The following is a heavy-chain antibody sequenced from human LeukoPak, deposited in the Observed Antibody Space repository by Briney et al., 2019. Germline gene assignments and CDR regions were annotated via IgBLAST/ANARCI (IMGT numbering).Heavy chain of an antibody. CDR3: ASRYCTSTNCYAFDI. J-gene: IGHJ3*02. CDR1: GFAFSSYS. CDR2: ISSDSNHI. D-gene: IGHD2-2*01. Sequence: GGSLRLSCAASGFAFSSYSMNWVRQAPGKGLEWVSSISSDSNHISYADSVKGRFTITRDNADTSLFLQMNGLSPEDKAVYYCASRYCTSTNCYAFDIWGQGTMVTVSS. V-gene: IGHV3-21*01.